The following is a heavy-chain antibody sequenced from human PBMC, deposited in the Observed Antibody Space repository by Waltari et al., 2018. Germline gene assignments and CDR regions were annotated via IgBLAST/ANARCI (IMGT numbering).Heavy chain of an antibody. CDR1: GDSLTTTNW. CDR2: IYHSGDS. J-gene: IGHJ5*02. V-gene: IGHV4-4*02. CDR3: AKVRVPAVMFNWFDP. D-gene: IGHD3-10*01. Sequence: QVKLQESGPGLVKPLGTLSLTCTVSGDSLTTTNWWSWVRQSPGKGLEWIGEIYHSGDSNYTPSLQSRVTISLDKSKNQISLRLTSVTAADTAVYYCAKVRVPAVMFNWFDPWGQGTLVTVSS.